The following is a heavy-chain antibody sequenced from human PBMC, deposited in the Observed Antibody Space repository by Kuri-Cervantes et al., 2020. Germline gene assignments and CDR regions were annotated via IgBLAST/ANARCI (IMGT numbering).Heavy chain of an antibody. Sequence: ASVKVSCKASGYTFTSYDINWVRQATGQGLEWMGWMNPNSGNTGYAQKFQGRVTMTRNTSISTAYMELSSLRSEDTAVYYCAKEKRGYCSSTSCYFDYYYYYGMDVWGQGTTVTVSS. CDR2: MNPNSGNT. D-gene: IGHD2-2*01. J-gene: IGHJ6*02. CDR1: GYTFTSYD. V-gene: IGHV1-8*01. CDR3: AKEKRGYCSSTSCYFDYYYYYGMDV.